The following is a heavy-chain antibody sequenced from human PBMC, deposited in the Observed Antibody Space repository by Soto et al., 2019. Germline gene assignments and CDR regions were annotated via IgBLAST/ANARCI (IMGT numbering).Heavy chain of an antibody. CDR3: ESVVVSGCGDECSPLV. Sequence: GGSRRHPSTASGVSSRRDSMHVFRHAPGKGLEWVSYLTSSNYIYYADSVQGRFTNSRDNAKNSLYLHIHSLRAEDTAVSYCESVVVSGCGDECSPLVWGKGRLVT. V-gene: IGHV3-21*01. CDR1: GVSSRRDS. CDR2: LTSSNYI. J-gene: IGHJ4*02. D-gene: IGHD2-21*01.